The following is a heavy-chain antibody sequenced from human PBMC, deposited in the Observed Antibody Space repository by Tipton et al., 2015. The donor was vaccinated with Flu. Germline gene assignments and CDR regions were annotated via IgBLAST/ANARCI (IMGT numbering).Heavy chain of an antibody. V-gene: IGHV4-39*01. CDR1: SGSIRSTNYF. CDR3: ARLSYYDVDLKNFYFDY. Sequence: TLSLTCTVSSGSIRSTNYFCAWIRQPPGKGPELIGNIYPSGTTYYNPSLKSRVTISVDTSKSQFSLKLRSVTAADTAVYYCARLSYYDVDLKNFYFDYWGQGALVTVSS. D-gene: IGHD3-10*02. J-gene: IGHJ4*02. CDR2: IYPSGTT.